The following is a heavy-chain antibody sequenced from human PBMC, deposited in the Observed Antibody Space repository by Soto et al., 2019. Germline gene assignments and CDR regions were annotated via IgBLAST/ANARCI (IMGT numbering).Heavy chain of an antibody. CDR1: GFTFSDYY. J-gene: IGHJ6*02. Sequence: QVQLVESGGGLVKPGGSLRLSCAASGFTFSDYYMSWIRQAPGKGLEWVSYISSSGSTIYYADSVKGRFTISRDNAKNSLYLQRNSLRAEDTAVYYCARDPRGDYGDNQYYYYGMDVWGQGTTVTVSS. CDR3: ARDPRGDYGDNQYYYYGMDV. D-gene: IGHD4-17*01. V-gene: IGHV3-11*01. CDR2: ISSSGSTI.